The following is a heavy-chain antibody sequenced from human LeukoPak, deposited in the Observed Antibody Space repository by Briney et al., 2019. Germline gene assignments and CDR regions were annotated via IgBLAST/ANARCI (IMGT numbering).Heavy chain of an antibody. CDR2: INHSGST. J-gene: IGHJ4*02. D-gene: IGHD3-22*01. Sequence: SETLSLTCAVYGGSFSGYYWSWIRQPPGKGLEWIGEINHSGSTNYNPSLKSRVTISVDTSKNQFSLKLSSVTAADTAVYYCARAYYYDSSTNFDYWGQGTLVTVSS. CDR3: ARAYYYDSSTNFDY. CDR1: GGSFSGYY. V-gene: IGHV4-34*01.